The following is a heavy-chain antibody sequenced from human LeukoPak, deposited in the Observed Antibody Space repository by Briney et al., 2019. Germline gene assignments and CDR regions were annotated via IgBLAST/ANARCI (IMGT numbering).Heavy chain of an antibody. CDR3: ARDERLLSFLK. D-gene: IGHD3-3*01. J-gene: IGHJ4*02. CDR2: ISGSGGST. V-gene: IGHV3-23*01. Sequence: PGGSLRLSCAASGFNFESYSMNWVRQAPGKGLEWVSVISGSGGSTYYADSVEGRFTVSRDNSKNTLYLQMNSLRAEDTAIYYCARDERLLSFLKWGQGTLVTVSS. CDR1: GFNFESYS.